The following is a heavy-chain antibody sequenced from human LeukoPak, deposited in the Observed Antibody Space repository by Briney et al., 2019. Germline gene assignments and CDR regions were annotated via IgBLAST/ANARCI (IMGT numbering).Heavy chain of an antibody. CDR2: ISAFSGHT. V-gene: IGHV1-18*01. Sequence: GASVKVSCKASGYTFTSYGFNWVRQAPGQGLEWMGWISAFSGHTNYAQKLQGRVTMTTNTSTSTGYMELRSLRSDDTAVYYCARRYDILTGAPFDYWGQGTLVTVSS. CDR3: ARRYDILTGAPFDY. CDR1: GYTFTSYG. J-gene: IGHJ4*02. D-gene: IGHD3-9*01.